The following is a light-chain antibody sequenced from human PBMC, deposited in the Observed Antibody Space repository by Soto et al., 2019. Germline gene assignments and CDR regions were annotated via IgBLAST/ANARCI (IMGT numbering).Light chain of an antibody. CDR1: SSNIGACYD. Sequence: QSVLTQPPSVSGAPGQRVTISCTGSSSNIGACYDVHWYQQLPGTAPKLLIYGNSNRPSWVPDRFSGSKSGTSASLAITGLHAEDEADYYCQSYDSSLSGFYDFGTGTKLTVL. V-gene: IGLV1-40*01. J-gene: IGLJ1*01. CDR3: QSYDSSLSGFYD. CDR2: GNS.